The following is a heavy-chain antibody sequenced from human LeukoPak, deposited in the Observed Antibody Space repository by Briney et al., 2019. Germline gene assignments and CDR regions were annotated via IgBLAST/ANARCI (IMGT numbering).Heavy chain of an antibody. D-gene: IGHD6-13*01. CDR3: AKDHSSSWPELSY. Sequence: PGGSLRLSCAASGFTFSSYAMHWVRQAPGKGLEWVAVITYDGSNKYYADSVKGRFTISRDNSKNTLYLQMNSLRAEDTAVYYCAKDHSSSWPELSYWGQGTLVTVSS. V-gene: IGHV3-30-3*01. CDR1: GFTFSSYA. CDR2: ITYDGSNK. J-gene: IGHJ4*02.